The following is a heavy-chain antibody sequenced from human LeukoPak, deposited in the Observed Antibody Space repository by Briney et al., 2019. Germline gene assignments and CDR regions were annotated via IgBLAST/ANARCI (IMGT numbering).Heavy chain of an antibody. D-gene: IGHD3-9*01. J-gene: IGHJ4*02. CDR1: GFTCNSYA. CDR3: VRASRFRSPGLLDC. V-gene: IGHV3-30*09. CDR2: ISYDENVQ. Sequence: PAGSVRRSCAASGFTCNSYAMIWLRQAPGKGLEWLTFISYDENVQYSADSVRGRFAVSRDNSHDTVYLQMDRRRVEATAVYYCVRASRFRSPGLLDCWGQGTMVTVSS.